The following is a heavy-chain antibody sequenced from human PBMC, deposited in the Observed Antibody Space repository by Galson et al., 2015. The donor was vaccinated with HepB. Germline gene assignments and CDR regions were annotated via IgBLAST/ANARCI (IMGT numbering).Heavy chain of an antibody. CDR2: IWYDGSNK. D-gene: IGHD3-10*01. Sequence: SLRLSCAASGFTFSSYGMHWVRQAPGKGLEWVAVIWYDGSNKYYADSVKGRFTISRDNSKNTLYLQMNSLRAEDTAVYYCARDRTVRGVIIKRGVANWFDPWGQGTLVTVSS. V-gene: IGHV3-33*08. J-gene: IGHJ5*02. CDR3: ARDRTVRGVIIKRGVANWFDP. CDR1: GFTFSSYG.